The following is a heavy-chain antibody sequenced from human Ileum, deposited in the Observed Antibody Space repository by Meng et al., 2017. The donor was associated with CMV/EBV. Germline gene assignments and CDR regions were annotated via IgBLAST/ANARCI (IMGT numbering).Heavy chain of an antibody. CDR3: ARVCQYVWGSYRCFDP. D-gene: IGHD3-16*02. V-gene: IGHV1-8*01. CDR2: INPHSGNT. J-gene: IGHJ5*02. CDR1: GYTFTDYN. Sequence: SGYTFTDYNIYWVRQASGQGLEWMGWINPHSGNTGYTQKFQGRVTMTRDASISTAYMELSSLRSDDTAVYYCARVCQYVWGSYRCFDPWGQGTLVTVSS.